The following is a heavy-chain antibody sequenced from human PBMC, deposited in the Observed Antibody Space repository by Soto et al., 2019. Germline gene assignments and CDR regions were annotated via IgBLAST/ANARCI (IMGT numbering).Heavy chain of an antibody. CDR2: ISWNSGSI. CDR1: GFTFDDYA. Sequence: EVQLVESGGGLVQPGRSLRLSCAASGFTFDDYAMHWVRQAPGKGLEWVSGISWNSGSIGYADSVKGRFTISRDNAKNALYLQMNSLRDEDTALYYCAKGGQLLVAGGGYWGQGTLVTVSS. J-gene: IGHJ4*02. CDR3: AKGGQLLVAGGGY. V-gene: IGHV3-9*01. D-gene: IGHD2-2*01.